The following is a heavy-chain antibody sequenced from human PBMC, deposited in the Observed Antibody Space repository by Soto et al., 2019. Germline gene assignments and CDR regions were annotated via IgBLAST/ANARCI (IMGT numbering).Heavy chain of an antibody. CDR2: ISSGGST. D-gene: IGHD5-18*01. Sequence: QVQLQESGPGLVKPSQTLSLTCTVSGGSINSGGYCWSWIRQHPGKGLDWIGCISSGGSTSYNPSLKSRVTISVDTSKNQFSLKLTSVTAADTAVYYCSRGILVWGQGALITVS. V-gene: IGHV4-31*03. CDR3: SRGILV. J-gene: IGHJ4*02. CDR1: GGSINSGGYC.